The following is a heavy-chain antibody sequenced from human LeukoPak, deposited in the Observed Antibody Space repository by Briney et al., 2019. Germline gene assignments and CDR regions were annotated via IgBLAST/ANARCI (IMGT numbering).Heavy chain of an antibody. CDR1: VNTFTSYY. CDR3: ARGQYYYYMDV. Sequence: ASVTVSCKASVNTFTSYYIHWGRQAPGQGGERMGIINPSGSNTTYAQKFQGRLTMTRDTSTSTVYMELSSLRFEDTAVYYCARGQYYYYMDVWGKGTTVTVSS. J-gene: IGHJ6*03. V-gene: IGHV1-46*01. CDR2: INPSGSNT.